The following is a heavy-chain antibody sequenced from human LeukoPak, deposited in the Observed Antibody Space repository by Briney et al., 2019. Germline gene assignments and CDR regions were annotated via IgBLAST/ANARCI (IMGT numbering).Heavy chain of an antibody. Sequence: GGSLRLSCAASGFTFSNYAMSWVRQAPGKGLEWVSAITISDGRSYYADSVKGRFAVSRDNSRSTLYLQMNSLRGEDTAVYYCAKVGPGSDYHYGMDVWGQGTTVTVSS. V-gene: IGHV3-23*01. CDR3: AKVGPGSDYHYGMDV. CDR2: ITISDGRS. J-gene: IGHJ6*02. CDR1: GFTFSNYA. D-gene: IGHD3-10*01.